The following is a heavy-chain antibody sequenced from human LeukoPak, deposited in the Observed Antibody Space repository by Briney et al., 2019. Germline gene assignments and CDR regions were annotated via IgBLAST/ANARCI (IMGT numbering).Heavy chain of an antibody. Sequence: SETLSLTCTVSGGSISSSSYYWGWIRQTPGKGLEGMGRIYYSGSTYYNPSLKRRVTISVDTSKNQFSLKLSSVTAADTAVYYCARQSWSGYSYYYYYMDVWGKGTTVTVSS. CDR3: ARQSWSGYSYYYYYMDV. J-gene: IGHJ6*03. CDR2: IYYSGST. CDR1: GGSISSSSYY. V-gene: IGHV4-39*01. D-gene: IGHD1-14*01.